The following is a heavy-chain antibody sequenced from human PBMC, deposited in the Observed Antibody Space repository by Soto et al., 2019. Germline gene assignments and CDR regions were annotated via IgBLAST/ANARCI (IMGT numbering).Heavy chain of an antibody. D-gene: IGHD3-10*01. Sequence: QLQLQESGSGLVKPSQTLSLTCAVSGGSITRGNSYSWSWIRQPPGKGLEWIGSISHTGSTSYNPTLKSRFTMSVDKSKNKFALRLSSVTAADMAVYYCARVVAPYFGTWFEPRGQGSLVTVSS. CDR2: ISHTGST. CDR3: ARVVAPYFGTWFEP. V-gene: IGHV4-30-2*01. CDR1: GGSITRGNSYS. J-gene: IGHJ5*02.